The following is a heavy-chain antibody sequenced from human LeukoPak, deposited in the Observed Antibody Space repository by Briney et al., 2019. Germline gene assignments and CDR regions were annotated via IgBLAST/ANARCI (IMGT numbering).Heavy chain of an antibody. CDR3: ARDYYGP. V-gene: IGHV4-39*07. CDR2: IYYSGTT. Sequence: SETLSLTCTVSGASISSTSYYWGWIRQPPGKGLEWIGSIYYSGTTYYNPSLKSRVTISVDTSKNQFSLKLSSVTAADTAVYYCARDYYGPWGQGTLDTVSS. J-gene: IGHJ5*02. D-gene: IGHD3-10*01. CDR1: GASISSTSYY.